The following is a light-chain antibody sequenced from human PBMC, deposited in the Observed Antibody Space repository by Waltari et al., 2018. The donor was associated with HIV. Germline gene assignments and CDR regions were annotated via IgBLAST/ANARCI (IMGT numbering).Light chain of an antibody. Sequence: DIQMTQSPSSLSASVGDRVTITCRASQTINTYLNWSQQKTGKAPKLLIYGTSSLQSGVPSRFRGSGSGTDFTLIISILQPEDFATYFCQQTYSTPLTFGGGSKVKIK. V-gene: IGKV1-39*01. CDR3: QQTYSTPLT. CDR1: QTINTY. J-gene: IGKJ4*01. CDR2: GTS.